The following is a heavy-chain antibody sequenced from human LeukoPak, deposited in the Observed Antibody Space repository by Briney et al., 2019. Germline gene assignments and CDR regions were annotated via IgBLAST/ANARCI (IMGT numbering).Heavy chain of an antibody. CDR3: ARDAQPMVRGEVTYYYDY. V-gene: IGHV3-64*01. CDR2: ISSNGGST. J-gene: IGHJ4*02. D-gene: IGHD3-10*01. CDR1: GFTFSSDA. Sequence: GGSLRLSCAASGFTFSSDAMHWVRQAPGRGLEYVSAISSNGGSTYYANSVKGRFTISRDNSKNTLYLQMGSLRAEDMAVYYCARDAQPMVRGEVTYYYDYWGQGTLVTVSS.